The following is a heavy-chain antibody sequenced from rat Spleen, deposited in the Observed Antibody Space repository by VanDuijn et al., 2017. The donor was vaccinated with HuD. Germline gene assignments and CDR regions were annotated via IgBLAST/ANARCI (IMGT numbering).Heavy chain of an antibody. CDR2: ISYDGSKT. D-gene: IGHD4-4*01. CDR3: TRDSGFYY. J-gene: IGHJ2*01. V-gene: IGHV5-29*01. CDR1: GFTFSDFY. Sequence: EVQLVESDGGLVQPGRSLKLSCAASGFTFSDFYMAWVRQAPTKGLEWVATISYDGSKTYYRDSVKGRFTISRDNARNTLNLHMDSLRSEDTATYYCTRDSGFYYWGQGVMVTVSS.